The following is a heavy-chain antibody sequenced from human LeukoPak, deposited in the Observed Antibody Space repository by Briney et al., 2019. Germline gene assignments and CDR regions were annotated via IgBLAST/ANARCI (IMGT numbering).Heavy chain of an antibody. Sequence: PSETLSLTCTVSGGSISSSSHYWGWLRQPPGKGLEWIGSIYYSGSTYYNPSLKSRVTIAVDTSKNQFSLKLSSVTATDTAVYYCARRVFSVTNGGFDYWGQGTLVTVSS. CDR2: IYYSGST. CDR3: ARRVFSVTNGGFDY. J-gene: IGHJ4*02. V-gene: IGHV4-39*01. CDR1: GGSISSSSHY. D-gene: IGHD7-27*01.